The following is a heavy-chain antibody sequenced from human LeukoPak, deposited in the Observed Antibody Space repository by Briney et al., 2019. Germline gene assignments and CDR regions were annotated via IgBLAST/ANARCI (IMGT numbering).Heavy chain of an antibody. V-gene: IGHV3-7*01. Sequence: GGSLRLSCAASGFTFSSYWMSWFRQDPGKGLEWVANIKQDGSEKYYVDSVKGRFTISRDNAKNSLYLQMNSLRAEDTAVYYCARDPRYCSGGSCYSNYWGQGTLVTVSS. D-gene: IGHD2-15*01. J-gene: IGHJ4*02. CDR2: IKQDGSEK. CDR3: ARDPRYCSGGSCYSNY. CDR1: GFTFSSYW.